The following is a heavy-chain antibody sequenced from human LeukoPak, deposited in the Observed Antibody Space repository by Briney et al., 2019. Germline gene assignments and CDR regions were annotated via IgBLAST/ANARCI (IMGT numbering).Heavy chain of an antibody. J-gene: IGHJ4*02. CDR2: IYHSGST. D-gene: IGHD3-3*01. V-gene: IGHV4-38-2*02. Sequence: SETLSLTCTISGYSIRSGYYWGWIRQLPGKGLEWIGSIYHSGSTYYNPSLNSRVTISVDTSKNQFFLKQSSVTAADTAVYYCAREGYYDFWTPSYYFDYWGQGTLVTVSS. CDR3: AREGYYDFWTPSYYFDY. CDR1: GYSIRSGYY.